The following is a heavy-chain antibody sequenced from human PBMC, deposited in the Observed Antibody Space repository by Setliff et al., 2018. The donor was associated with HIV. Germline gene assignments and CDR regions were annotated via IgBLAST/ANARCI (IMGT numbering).Heavy chain of an antibody. V-gene: IGHV4-59*08. CDR2: IYDTGSA. CDR1: RGSIYTYS. Sequence: KTSETLSLTCTVSRGSIYTYSWSWIRQTPGKGLEWIGYIYDTGSANYNPSLRSRVTMSVDTAKNQFSLKITSVTDADTAIYYCAGVPYSGRGENYFDWWGQGTQVTVSS. J-gene: IGHJ4*02. D-gene: IGHD5-12*01. CDR3: AGVPYSGRGENYFDW.